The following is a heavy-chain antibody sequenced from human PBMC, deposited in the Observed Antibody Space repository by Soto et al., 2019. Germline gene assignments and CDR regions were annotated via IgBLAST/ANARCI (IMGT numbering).Heavy chain of an antibody. J-gene: IGHJ6*02. D-gene: IGHD1-26*01. CDR3: AKGLVGYVFGVQDYYFGMDV. Sequence: QVPLVESGGGVVQPGRSLRLSCGASGFNFSSYGMHWVRQAPGKGLEWVAVISYDGNNKDYADSVKGRFTISRDNSKNTLYLQMNSLRAEDTAVFYCAKGLVGYVFGVQDYYFGMDVWGQGTTVTVSS. V-gene: IGHV3-30*18. CDR2: ISYDGNNK. CDR1: GFNFSSYG.